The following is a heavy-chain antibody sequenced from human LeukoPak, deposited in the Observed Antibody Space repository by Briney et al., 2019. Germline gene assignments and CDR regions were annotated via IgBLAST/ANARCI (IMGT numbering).Heavy chain of an antibody. D-gene: IGHD2-2*01. V-gene: IGHV3-21*01. CDR3: ARDSICTSTSCFSAFDT. J-gene: IGHJ3*02. CDR1: GFTFSSYT. Sequence: GGSLRLSCAASGFTFSSYTMNWVRQAPGKGLEWVSSISSSGTYIYYADSVKGRFTISRDNAKNSLYLQMNSLRAEDTAVYYCARDSICTSTSCFSAFDTWGQGTMVTVSS. CDR2: ISSSGTYI.